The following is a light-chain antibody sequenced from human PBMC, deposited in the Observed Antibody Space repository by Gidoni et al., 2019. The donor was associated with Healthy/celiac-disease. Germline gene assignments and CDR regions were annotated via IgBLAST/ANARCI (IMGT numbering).Light chain of an antibody. CDR1: QSLLHSNGYNY. CDR3: MQALQTRYT. J-gene: IGKJ2*01. Sequence: SLPVTPGEPASISCRSSQSLLHSNGYNYLDWYLQKPGQSPQLLIYLGSNRASGVPDRFSGSGLGTDFTLKISRVEAEDVGVYYCMQALQTRYTFGQGTKLEIK. V-gene: IGKV2-28*01. CDR2: LGS.